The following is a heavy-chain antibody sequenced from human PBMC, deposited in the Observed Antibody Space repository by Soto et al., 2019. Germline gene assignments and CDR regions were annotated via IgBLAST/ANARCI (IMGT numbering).Heavy chain of an antibody. V-gene: IGHV3-23*01. Sequence: QLLESGGGLIQPGGSLRLSCAASGFTFRSYDMSWVRQVPGKGLEWVSGISGSGASTYYTDSVKGRFTISRDNSKNTLYLQMNYLRVEDSALYYCAKEIVTTIYYGVDTWGQGTTVTVSS. D-gene: IGHD4-4*01. J-gene: IGHJ6*02. CDR2: ISGSGAST. CDR3: AKEIVTTIYYGVDT. CDR1: GFTFRSYD.